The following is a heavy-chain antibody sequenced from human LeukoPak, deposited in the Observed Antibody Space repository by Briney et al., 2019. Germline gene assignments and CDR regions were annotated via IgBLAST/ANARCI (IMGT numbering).Heavy chain of an antibody. Sequence: GEALDTSLQGSGSIFTCSWIGWVRPLPGEGVGWVWIIHPGDSDTIYSPSFQGRVTISADKSINTAYLQWSLRASDSAMYYCTRRTDGYYFDSWGQGTLVTVFS. D-gene: IGHD5-24*01. CDR3: TRRTDGYYFDS. J-gene: IGHJ4*02. CDR1: GSIFTCSW. CDR2: IHPGDSDT. V-gene: IGHV5-51*01.